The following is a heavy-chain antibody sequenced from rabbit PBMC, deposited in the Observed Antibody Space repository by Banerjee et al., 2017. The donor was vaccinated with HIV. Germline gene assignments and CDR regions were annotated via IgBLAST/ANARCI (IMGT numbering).Heavy chain of an antibody. V-gene: IGHV1S45*01. CDR3: ARDPAGGSDASFDL. D-gene: IGHD8-1*01. J-gene: IGHJ4*01. CDR1: GFSFSSSYW. Sequence: QEQLEESGGDLVKPEGSLTLTCTASGFSFSSSYWICWVRQAPGKGLEWIACIYAGSSDNTYYASWAKGRFTISKTSSTTVTLQMTSLTAADTATYFCARDPAGGSDASFDLWGQGTLVTVS. CDR2: IYAGSSDNT.